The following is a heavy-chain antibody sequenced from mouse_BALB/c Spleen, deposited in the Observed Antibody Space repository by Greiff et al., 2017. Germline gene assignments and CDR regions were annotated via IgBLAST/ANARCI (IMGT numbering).Heavy chain of an antibody. CDR2: ISTYYGDA. CDR1: GYTFTDYA. CDR3: ARAYGNYFDY. V-gene: IGHV1S137*01. J-gene: IGHJ2*01. Sequence: VQLQESGAELVRPGVSVTISCKGSGYTFTDYAMHWVKQSHAKSLEWIGVISTYYGDASYNQKFKGKATMTVDKSSSTAYMELARLTSEDSAIYYCARAYGNYFDYWGQGTTLTVSS. D-gene: IGHD2-1*01.